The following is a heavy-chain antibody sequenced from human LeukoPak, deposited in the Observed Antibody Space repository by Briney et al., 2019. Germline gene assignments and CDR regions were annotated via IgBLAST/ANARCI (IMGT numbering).Heavy chain of an antibody. J-gene: IGHJ4*02. V-gene: IGHV3-7*01. CDR1: GFTFSSYW. D-gene: IGHD5-18*01. CDR3: ARDLGYSYGYHFDY. Sequence: PGGSLRLSCAASGFTFSSYWMSWVRQAPGKGLEWVANIKQDGSEKYYVDSVKGRFTISRDNAKNSLYLRMNSLRAEDTAVYYCARDLGYSYGYHFDYWGQGTLVTVSS. CDR2: IKQDGSEK.